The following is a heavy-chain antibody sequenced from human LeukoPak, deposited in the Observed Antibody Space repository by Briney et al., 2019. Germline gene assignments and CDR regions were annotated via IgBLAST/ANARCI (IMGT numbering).Heavy chain of an antibody. V-gene: IGHV3-7*01. J-gene: IGHJ4*02. CDR3: ARDGSYSSGYYYYFDY. Sequence: GGSLRLSCAASGFTFSTYWMSWVRQAPGKGLEWVANIKGDGSEKNYVGSVKGRFTISRDNAKNSLYLQMNSLRAEDTAVYYCARDGSYSSGYYYYFDYWGQGTLVTVSS. CDR1: GFTFSTYW. D-gene: IGHD3-22*01. CDR2: IKGDGSEK.